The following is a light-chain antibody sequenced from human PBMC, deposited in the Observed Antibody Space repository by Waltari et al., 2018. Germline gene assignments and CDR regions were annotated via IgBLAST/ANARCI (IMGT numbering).Light chain of an antibody. CDR3: QQYYSTLWT. CDR1: QGITNS. CDR2: AAS. V-gene: IGKV1-NL1*01. Sequence: DRVTITCRASQGITNSLAWYQQKPGKAPKLLLSAASRLEGGVPSRFSGSGSGTDYTLTISSLQPEDFATYYCQQYYSTLWTFGQGTKVEIK. J-gene: IGKJ1*01.